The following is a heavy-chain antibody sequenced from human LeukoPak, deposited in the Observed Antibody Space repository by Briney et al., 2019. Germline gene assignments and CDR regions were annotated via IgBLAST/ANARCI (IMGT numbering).Heavy chain of an antibody. D-gene: IGHD3-9*01. V-gene: IGHV4-4*07. CDR3: ARDLTFDILTGYYISPFDC. CDR1: GGSISSYY. J-gene: IGHJ4*02. Sequence: PSETLSLTCTVSGGSISSYYWSWIRQPAGKGLEWIGHISTSGSTNYNPSLKSRVTMSVDTSKNQFSLKLTSVTAADTAVYYCARDLTFDILTGYYISPFDCWGQGTLVIVSS. CDR2: ISTSGST.